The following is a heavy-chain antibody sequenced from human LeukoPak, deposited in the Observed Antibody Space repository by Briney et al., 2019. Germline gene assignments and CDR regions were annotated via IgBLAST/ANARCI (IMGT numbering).Heavy chain of an antibody. CDR2: ISSSSKTI. Sequence: TGGSLRLSCAASGFTFSSYSMNWVRQAPGKGLEWVSYISSSSKTIYYADSVKGRFTISRDNAKNSLYLQMNSLRDEDTAVYYCARVWVVGATVPKSFGLDYWGQGTLVTVSS. V-gene: IGHV3-48*02. CDR1: GFTFSSYS. D-gene: IGHD1-26*01. J-gene: IGHJ4*02. CDR3: ARVWVVGATVPKSFGLDY.